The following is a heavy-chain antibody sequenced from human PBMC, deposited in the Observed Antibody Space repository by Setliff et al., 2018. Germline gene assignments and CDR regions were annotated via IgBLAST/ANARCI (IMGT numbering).Heavy chain of an antibody. V-gene: IGHV1-18*01. CDR1: GYTLIHYG. Sequence: ASVKVSCKASGYTLIHYGISWVRQAPGQGLEWMGWIGAYTGNTNYAQKFQGRVTMTTDTSTSTAYMELRSLRSDDTAVYYCSRLVRYFTTTTCHSVPGAEVWGQGTLVTVSS. CDR2: IGAYTGNT. D-gene: IGHD2-8*01. J-gene: IGHJ4*02. CDR3: SRLVRYFTTTTCHSVPGAEV.